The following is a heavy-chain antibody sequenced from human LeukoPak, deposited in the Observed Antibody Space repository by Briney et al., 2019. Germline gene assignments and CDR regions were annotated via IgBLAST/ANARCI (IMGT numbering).Heavy chain of an antibody. V-gene: IGHV3-48*01. CDR1: GFTFSSYS. Sequence: PGGSLRLSCAASGFTFSSYSMNWVRLAPGTGLEWVSYISSSGSTIYSADSVKGRFTISRDNAKNSLYLQMNSLRAEDTAVYYCARDLTSYYYYMDVWGKGTTVTVSS. CDR3: ARDLTSYYYYMDV. CDR2: ISSSGSTI. J-gene: IGHJ6*03.